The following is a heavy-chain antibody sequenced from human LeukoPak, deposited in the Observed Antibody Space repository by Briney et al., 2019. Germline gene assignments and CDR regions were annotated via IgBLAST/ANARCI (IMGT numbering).Heavy chain of an antibody. CDR3: ARYGVAGNDAFDI. CDR2: ISSSSSTI. J-gene: IGHJ3*02. D-gene: IGHD6-19*01. CDR1: GFTFSSYS. Sequence: PGGSLRLSCAASGFTFSSYSMNWVRQAPGKGLEWVSYISSSSSTIYYADSVKGRFTISRDNAKNSLYLQMNSLRAEDTAVYYCARYGVAGNDAFDIWGQGTMVTVSS. V-gene: IGHV3-48*04.